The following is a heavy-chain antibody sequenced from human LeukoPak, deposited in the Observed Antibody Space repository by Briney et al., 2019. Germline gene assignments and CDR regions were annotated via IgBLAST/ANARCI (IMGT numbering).Heavy chain of an antibody. CDR3: ARDRGYRGYVGWTGGIYYFDY. CDR2: INPNSGGT. Sequence: ASVKVSCKASGYTFTGYYMHWVRQAPGQGLEWMGWINPNSGGTNYAQKFQGRVTMTRDTSTSTAYMELSRLRSDDTAVYYCARDRGYRGYVGWTGGIYYFDYWGQGALVTVSS. D-gene: IGHD3/OR15-3a*01. V-gene: IGHV1-2*02. J-gene: IGHJ4*02. CDR1: GYTFTGYY.